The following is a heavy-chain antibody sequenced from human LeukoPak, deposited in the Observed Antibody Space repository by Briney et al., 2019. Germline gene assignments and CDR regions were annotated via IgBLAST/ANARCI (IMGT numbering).Heavy chain of an antibody. D-gene: IGHD3-9*01. Sequence: GGSLRLSCAASGFIFSSYAMSWVRQPPGKGLEWVSAISSSGGSTYYADSVKGRFTISRDNSKNTLYLQMNSLRAEDTAVYYCAKGNYDILTVYYSWGQGTPVTVSS. CDR1: GFIFSSYA. CDR2: ISSSGGST. J-gene: IGHJ4*02. V-gene: IGHV3-23*01. CDR3: AKGNYDILTVYYS.